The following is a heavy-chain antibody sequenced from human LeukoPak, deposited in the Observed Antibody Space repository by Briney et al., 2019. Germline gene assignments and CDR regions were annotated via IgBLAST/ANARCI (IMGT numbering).Heavy chain of an antibody. D-gene: IGHD1-26*01. Sequence: NPSETLSLTCTVSGGSISSSYWSWIRQPPGKGLEWIGYIFYTGNTNYNPSLKSRVTISVDTSQNQFSLKLSSVTAADTAMYYCASSTGTYFGLWGQGTMVTVSS. CDR1: GGSISSSY. CDR3: ASSTGTYFGL. V-gene: IGHV4-59*01. J-gene: IGHJ3*01. CDR2: IFYTGNT.